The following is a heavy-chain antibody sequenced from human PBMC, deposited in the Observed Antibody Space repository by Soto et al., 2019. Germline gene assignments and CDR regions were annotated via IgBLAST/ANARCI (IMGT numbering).Heavy chain of an antibody. D-gene: IGHD3-22*01. CDR2: ISDYSGNT. J-gene: IGHJ1*01. CDR3: ARDPRTYYYYRSGAPIRY. CDR1: GDSCRSIR. V-gene: IGHV1-18*01. Sequence: GDSCRSIRKRRVRQAPGHGLEWRGWISDYSGNTNYAQKVEGRVTLTADTATSTAYMELRSLRTDDTAVYYCARDPRTYYYYRSGAPIRYWGPGT.